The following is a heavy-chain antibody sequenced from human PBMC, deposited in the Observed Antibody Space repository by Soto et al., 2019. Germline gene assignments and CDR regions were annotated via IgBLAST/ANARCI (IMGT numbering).Heavy chain of an antibody. D-gene: IGHD3-16*02. Sequence: QVQLVESGGGVVQPGRSLRLSCAASGFTFSSYAMHWVRQGPGMGLEWVAVISYDGSDKYYADSVKGRFTISRDNSKNTLNLQMNSLRSDDTAVYYCAKALGELSPESYDYWGQGTLITVSS. CDR2: ISYDGSDK. CDR1: GFTFSSYA. CDR3: AKALGELSPESYDY. J-gene: IGHJ4*02. V-gene: IGHV3-30*18.